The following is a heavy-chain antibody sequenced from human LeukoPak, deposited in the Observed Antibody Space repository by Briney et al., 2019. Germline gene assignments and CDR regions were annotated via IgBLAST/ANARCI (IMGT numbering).Heavy chain of an antibody. CDR1: GFTFSSYG. CDR3: ARDKGGYFDWLSSHTGDFDY. J-gene: IGHJ4*02. D-gene: IGHD3-9*01. CDR2: IWYDGGNK. V-gene: IGHV3-33*01. Sequence: GRSLRLSCAASGFTFSSYGMHWVRQAPGKGLEWVAVIWYDGGNKYYADSVKGRFTISRDNSKNTLYLQMNSLRAEDTAVYYCARDKGGYFDWLSSHTGDFDYWGQGTLVTVSS.